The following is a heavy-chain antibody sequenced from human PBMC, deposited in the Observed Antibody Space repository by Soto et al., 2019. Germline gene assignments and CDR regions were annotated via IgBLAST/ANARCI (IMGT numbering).Heavy chain of an antibody. V-gene: IGHV1-69*02. CDR3: AIWHSGNDY. CDR1: GGTFSSDT. D-gene: IGHD5-12*01. CDR2: ISPIHGIA. J-gene: IGHJ4*02. Sequence: QVQLVQSGAEVKKPGSSMKVSCKASGGTFSSDTISWVRQAHGPGLELIGRISPIHGIAKNARKFQDRVTISADRSTSTAYMELSSLRSEDTAVYYCAIWHSGNDYWGQGTLVIVSS.